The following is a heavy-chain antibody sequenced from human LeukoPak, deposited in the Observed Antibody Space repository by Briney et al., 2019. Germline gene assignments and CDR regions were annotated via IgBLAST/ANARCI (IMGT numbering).Heavy chain of an antibody. CDR2: IRSKAYGGTT. CDR1: GFTFGDYA. CDR3: TRVDSSGGY. V-gene: IGHV3-49*04. D-gene: IGHD6-19*01. J-gene: IGHJ4*02. Sequence: GGSLRPSCTASGFTFGDYAMSWVRQAPGKGLEWVGFIRSKAYGGTTEYAASVKGRFTISRDDSKSIAYLQMNSLKTEDTAVYYCTRVDSSGGYWGQGTLVTVSS.